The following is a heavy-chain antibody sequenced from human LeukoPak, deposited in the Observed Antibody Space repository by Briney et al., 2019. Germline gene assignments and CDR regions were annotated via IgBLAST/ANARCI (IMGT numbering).Heavy chain of an antibody. Sequence: SETLSLTCTVSGDSITTHPWSWVRQTSGKGLDYIGFIDSNGSTIYNPSLKTGIIISSDTSTNQISLTLNSVAAADTAVYYCSRLAKCDGNCYSFAIWGHGMLVTVSS. CDR1: GDSITTHP. CDR3: SRLAKCDGNCYSFAI. D-gene: IGHD2-15*01. V-gene: IGHV4-59*11. J-gene: IGHJ4*01. CDR2: IDSNGST.